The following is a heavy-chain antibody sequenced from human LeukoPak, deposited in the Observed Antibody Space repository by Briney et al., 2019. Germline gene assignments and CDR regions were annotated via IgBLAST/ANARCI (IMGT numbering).Heavy chain of an antibody. J-gene: IGHJ4*02. CDR3: AGHHPRNTVDF. CDR2: ISDIGSI. D-gene: IGHD2/OR15-2a*01. CDR1: GGSIRSHY. Sequence: SETLSLNCTVSGGSIRSHYWSWIRQPPGKGLEWIAYISDIGSINYNPSLKSRVTISLDTSKNQFSLKLSSVTAADTAVYYCAGHHPRNTVDFWGQGTLVTVSS. V-gene: IGHV4-59*08.